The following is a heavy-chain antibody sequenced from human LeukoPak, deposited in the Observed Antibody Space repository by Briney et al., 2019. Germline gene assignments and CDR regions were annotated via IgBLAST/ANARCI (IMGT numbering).Heavy chain of an antibody. CDR3: ARSGAYYYYYMDV. V-gene: IGHV1-46*01. D-gene: IGHD3-10*01. Sequence: ASVKLSCKAYGYTFTSYYMHWERQAPGQGLEWMGIINPSGGSTSYAQKFQGRVTMTRDTSISTAYMELSRLRSDDTAVNYCARSGAYYYYYMDVWGKGTTVTVSS. CDR1: GYTFTSYY. CDR2: INPSGGST. J-gene: IGHJ6*03.